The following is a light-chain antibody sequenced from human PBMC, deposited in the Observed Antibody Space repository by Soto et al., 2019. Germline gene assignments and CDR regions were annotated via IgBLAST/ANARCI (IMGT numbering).Light chain of an antibody. V-gene: IGKV1-33*01. CDR2: DAS. CDR1: QDIKNY. Sequence: DIQMTQSPSSLSASVGDRVTITCQASQDIKNYLNWYQQKPGKAPNLLIYDASNLETGVPSRFSGSGSGTDFTFTISNLQPEDFETYYCQQYDNLPPGLTFGQGTRVDIK. J-gene: IGKJ5*01. CDR3: QQYDNLPPGLT.